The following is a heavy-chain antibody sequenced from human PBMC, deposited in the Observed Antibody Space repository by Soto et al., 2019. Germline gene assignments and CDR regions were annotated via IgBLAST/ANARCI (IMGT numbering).Heavy chain of an antibody. CDR3: ARLPKGSMVTS. CDR1: GFRFGGHS. Sequence: EVQLLESGGGLVHPGGSLRLACAASGFRFGGHSMNWVRQAPGKGLEWLSYITSSGDSIYYADSVKGRFTVSRDNAKNSLFLHMNSLRDDDTAVYYCARLPKGSMVTSWGQGTLVTVSS. V-gene: IGHV3-48*02. J-gene: IGHJ4*02. CDR2: ITSSGDSI. D-gene: IGHD2-21*02.